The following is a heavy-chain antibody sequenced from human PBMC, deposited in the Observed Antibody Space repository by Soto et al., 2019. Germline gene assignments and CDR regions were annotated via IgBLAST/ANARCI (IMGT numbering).Heavy chain of an antibody. Sequence: PVGSLSLSCAASGFTFSDYYMSWIRQAPGKGLEWVSYITSSGSIIYYADSVEGRFTISRDNAKNSLYLQMNSLRDEDTAVYHCARGGYDPFGYYYAMDVWGQGTTVTVSS. CDR1: GFTFSDYY. V-gene: IGHV3-11*04. D-gene: IGHD5-12*01. CDR3: ARGGYDPFGYYYAMDV. CDR2: ITSSGSII. J-gene: IGHJ6*02.